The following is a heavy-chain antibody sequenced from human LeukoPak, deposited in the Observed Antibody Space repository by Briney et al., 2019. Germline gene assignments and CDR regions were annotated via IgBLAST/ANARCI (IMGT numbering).Heavy chain of an antibody. CDR2: IHYTGGT. J-gene: IGHJ4*02. CDR3: ARGTVTTEYFDY. V-gene: IGHV4-59*01. Sequence: SETLSLTCTVFGASISRYYWSWIRQPPGKGLEWIGYIHYTGGTNYSPSLKSRVTMSVDTSKNQFSLKLSSVTTADRAVYYCARGTVTTEYFDYWGQGTLVTVSS. CDR1: GASISRYY. D-gene: IGHD4-17*01.